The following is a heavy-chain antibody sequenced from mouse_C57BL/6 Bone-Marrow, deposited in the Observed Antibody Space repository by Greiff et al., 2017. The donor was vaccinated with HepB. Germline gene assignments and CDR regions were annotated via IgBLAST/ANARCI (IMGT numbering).Heavy chain of an antibody. CDR3: TSLCCSSSY. J-gene: IGHJ3*01. CDR2: ISDGGSYT. Sequence: EVQLVESGGGFVKPGGFPKLSCAASGFTFSSFAMSWVRQTPEKRPEVVATISDGGSYTYYPDNVKGRFTISRNNAKNNLYLQMSHLYSEDTAMYYCTSLCCSSSYWGQGTLVTVSA. D-gene: IGHD1-1*01. V-gene: IGHV5-4*01. CDR1: GFTFSSFA.